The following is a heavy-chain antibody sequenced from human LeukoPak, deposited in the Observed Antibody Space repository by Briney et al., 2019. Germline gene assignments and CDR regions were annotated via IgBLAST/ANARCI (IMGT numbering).Heavy chain of an antibody. CDR1: GGSITRSSYY. CDR3: AGLKEYFQY. V-gene: IGHV4-39*01. Sequence: SETVSLTCTVSGGSITRSSYYWGWIRQPPGKGLEWIGSIHYGRTTYYNPSLRSRVTISVDTSKNQFSLKLSSVTAADTAVYYCAGLKEYFQYWGQGTLVTVPS. J-gene: IGHJ1*01. CDR2: IHYGRTT.